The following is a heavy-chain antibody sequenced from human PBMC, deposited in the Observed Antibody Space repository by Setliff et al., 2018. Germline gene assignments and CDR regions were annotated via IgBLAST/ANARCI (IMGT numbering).Heavy chain of an antibody. CDR3: ALEYSNSSPTVYYYVDV. D-gene: IGHD6-6*01. J-gene: IGHJ6*03. CDR1: GGIFNSFS. CDR2: IIPLFETT. Sequence: AASVKVSCKASGGIFNSFSITWVRQAPGQGLEWMGRIIPLFETTNYVEKFQGRVTITADKSTSTAYMELSRLTSEDTAVYYCALEYSNSSPTVYYYVDVWGKGTTVTVSS. V-gene: IGHV1-69*06.